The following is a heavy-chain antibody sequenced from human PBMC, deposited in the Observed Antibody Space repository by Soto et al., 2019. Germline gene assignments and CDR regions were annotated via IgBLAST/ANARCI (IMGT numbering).Heavy chain of an antibody. D-gene: IGHD3-10*01. Sequence: ASVKVSCKASGYTFTSYDINWVRQATGQGLEWMGWMNPNSGNTGYAQKFQGRVTMTRNTSISTAYMELSSLRSEDTAVYYCARVHTNWFGELLVLGPPDYWGQGTLVTVSS. V-gene: IGHV1-8*01. CDR1: GYTFTSYD. CDR3: ARVHTNWFGELLVLGPPDY. J-gene: IGHJ4*02. CDR2: MNPNSGNT.